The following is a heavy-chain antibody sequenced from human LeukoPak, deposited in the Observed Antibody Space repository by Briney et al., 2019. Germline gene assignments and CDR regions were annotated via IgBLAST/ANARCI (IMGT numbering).Heavy chain of an antibody. J-gene: IGHJ2*01. Sequence: SETLSLTCAVYGASFSYDYWSWIRQAPGKGLEWIGEINHSGSITYNPSLKSRVTISVDTSKNQFSLKLSSVTAADTAVYYCARSDGWYFDLWGRGTLVTVSS. V-gene: IGHV4-34*01. CDR1: GASFSYDY. CDR3: ARSDGWYFDL. CDR2: INHSGSI.